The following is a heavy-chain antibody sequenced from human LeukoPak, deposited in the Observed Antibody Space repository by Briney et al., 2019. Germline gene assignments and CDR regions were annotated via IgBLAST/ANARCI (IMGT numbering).Heavy chain of an antibody. CDR2: IYTSGST. CDR3: AGYYDSSGPMGYRI. J-gene: IGHJ3*02. D-gene: IGHD3-22*01. CDR1: GGSISSGSYF. V-gene: IGHV4-61*02. Sequence: SETLSLTCTVSGGSISSGSYFWSWIRQPAGKGLEWIGRIYTSGSTKYNPSLKSRVTISVDTSRNQFSLELSSVTAADTAVYYCAGYYDSSGPMGYRIWGQGTMVTVSS.